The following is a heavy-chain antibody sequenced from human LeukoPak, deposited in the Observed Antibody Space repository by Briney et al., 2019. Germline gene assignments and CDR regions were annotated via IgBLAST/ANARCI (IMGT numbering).Heavy chain of an antibody. D-gene: IGHD3-22*01. Sequence: GASVKASCKASGYTFTSYYMHWVRQAPGQGLEWMGIINPSGGSTSYAQKFQGRVTMTRDTSTSTVYMELSSLRSEDTAVYYCARYSYPTRGIVVVPALDYWGQGTLVTVSS. J-gene: IGHJ4*02. CDR1: GYTFTSYY. CDR3: ARYSYPTRGIVVVPALDY. V-gene: IGHV1-46*01. CDR2: INPSGGST.